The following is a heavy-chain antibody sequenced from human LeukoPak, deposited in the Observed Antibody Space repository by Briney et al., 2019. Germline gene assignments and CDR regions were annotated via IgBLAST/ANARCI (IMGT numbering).Heavy chain of an antibody. J-gene: IGHJ5*02. Sequence: SETLSLTCTVSGGSISSYYWSWIRQPPGKGLEWIGYIYYSGSTNYNPSLKSRVTISVDTSKNQFSLKLSSVTAADTAVYYCARVNIVVVPAAIDIDWFDPWGQGTLVTVSS. D-gene: IGHD2-2*01. V-gene: IGHV4-59*01. CDR2: IYYSGST. CDR3: ARVNIVVVPAAIDIDWFDP. CDR1: GGSISSYY.